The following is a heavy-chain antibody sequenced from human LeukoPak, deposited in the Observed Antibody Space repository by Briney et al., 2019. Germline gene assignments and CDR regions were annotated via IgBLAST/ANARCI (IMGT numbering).Heavy chain of an antibody. CDR2: ISYDGSNI. Sequence: GGSLRHSCAASGFTFSNYPMHWVRQAPGKGLEWEAVISYDGSNIYYADSVKGRFTISRENSKHTLYLQKNSLRAEDSAVYSCARLGLFRCYYMDVWGKGTTVTVSS. D-gene: IGHD3-10*02. CDR1: GFTFSNYP. J-gene: IGHJ6*03. V-gene: IGHV3-30-3*01. CDR3: ARLGLFRCYYMDV.